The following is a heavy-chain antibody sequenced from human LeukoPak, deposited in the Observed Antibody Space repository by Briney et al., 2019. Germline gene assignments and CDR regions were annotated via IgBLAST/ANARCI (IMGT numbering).Heavy chain of an antibody. Sequence: PSETLSPTCTVSGGSISSSSYYWGWIRQPPGKGLEWIGSIYYSGSTYYNPSLKSRVTISVDTSKNQFSLKLSSVTAADTAVYYCARLKVAGSDFDYWGQGTLVTVSS. CDR2: IYYSGST. CDR1: GGSISSSSYY. V-gene: IGHV4-39*01. CDR3: ARLKVAGSDFDY. D-gene: IGHD6-19*01. J-gene: IGHJ4*02.